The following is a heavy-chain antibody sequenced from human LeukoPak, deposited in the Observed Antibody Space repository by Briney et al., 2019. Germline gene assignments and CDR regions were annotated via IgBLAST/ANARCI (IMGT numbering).Heavy chain of an antibody. D-gene: IGHD2-2*02. J-gene: IGHJ6*02. V-gene: IGHV4-39*01. CDR2: IYYSGST. CDR1: GGSISSSSYY. CDR3: ASGSIVVVPAAILVYYYYGMDV. Sequence: PSETLSLTCTVSGGSISSSSYYWGWIRQPPGKGLEWIGSIYYSGSTYYNPSLKSRVTISVDTSKNQFSLKLSSVTAADTAVYYCASGSIVVVPAAILVYYYYGMDVWGQGTTVTVSS.